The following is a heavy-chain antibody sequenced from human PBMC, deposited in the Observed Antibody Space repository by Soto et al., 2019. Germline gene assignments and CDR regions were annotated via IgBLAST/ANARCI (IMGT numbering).Heavy chain of an antibody. V-gene: IGHV3-23*01. J-gene: IGHJ6*03. CDR3: AKDSVAGHGGAYYYYMDV. CDR2: ISGSGGST. D-gene: IGHD6-19*01. CDR1: GFTFSSYA. Sequence: GVSLRLSCAASGFTFSSYAMTWVRQAPGKGLEWVSPISGSGGSTYYADSVKGRFTISRDNSKNTLYLQMNSLRAEDTAVYYCAKDSVAGHGGAYYYYMDVWGKGTTVTVSS.